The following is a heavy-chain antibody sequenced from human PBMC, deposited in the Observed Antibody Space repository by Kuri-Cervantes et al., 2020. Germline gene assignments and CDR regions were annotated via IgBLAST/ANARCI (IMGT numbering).Heavy chain of an antibody. V-gene: IGHV3-23*01. J-gene: IGHJ4*02. CDR1: GFTFNSYA. CDR2: ISGSGGST. Sequence: EGSLRLSCAASGFTFNSYAMSWVRQAPGKGLEWVSAISGSGGSTYYADSVKGRFTISRDNSKNTLYLQMNSLRAEDTAVYYCAKASEYDYGDYASDYWGQGTLVTVSS. CDR3: AKASEYDYGDYASDY. D-gene: IGHD4-17*01.